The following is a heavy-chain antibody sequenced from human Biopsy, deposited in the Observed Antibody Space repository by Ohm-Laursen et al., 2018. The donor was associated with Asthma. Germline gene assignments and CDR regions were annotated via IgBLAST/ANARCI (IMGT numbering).Heavy chain of an antibody. D-gene: IGHD3-9*01. V-gene: IGHV1-69*05. CDR3: ARTYYDFLTGQVKDGFDM. Sequence: SSVKVSCKASGGTFSRYAISWVRQAPGQGLEWMGGIIPIFGTSNYAQKLQGRVTITRDTSASTAYMDLSSLRSEDTAVYYCARTYYDFLTGQVKDGFDMWGQGTMVTVAS. CDR2: IIPIFGTS. J-gene: IGHJ3*02. CDR1: GGTFSRYA.